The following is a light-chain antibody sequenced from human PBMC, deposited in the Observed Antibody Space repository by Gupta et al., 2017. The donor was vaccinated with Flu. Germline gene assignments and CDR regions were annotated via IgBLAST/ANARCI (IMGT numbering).Light chain of an antibody. CDR3: QQRSNWPVT. V-gene: IGKV3-11*01. J-gene: IGKJ3*01. Sequence: EIVLTQSTATLSLSPRERATLSCRASQCVSSYLAWSQQKPGQAPRLLIYDASNRATGIPAWFSGSGSGTDFTLTISSLEPEDFAVYYCQQRSNWPVTFGHGTKVDIK. CDR2: DAS. CDR1: QCVSSY.